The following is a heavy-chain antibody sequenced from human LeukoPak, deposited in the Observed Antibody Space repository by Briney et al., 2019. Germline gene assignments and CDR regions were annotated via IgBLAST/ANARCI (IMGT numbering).Heavy chain of an antibody. CDR1: GGSISNYY. Sequence: SETLPLTCTVSGGSISNYYWSWIRQPPGKGLEWIGYVYYTGSTSYNPSLKSRVTISGDTSKNQFSLKLSSVTAADTAVYYCARDFGSGYGDAFDIWGQGTMVTVSS. D-gene: IGHD5-12*01. CDR2: VYYTGST. CDR3: ARDFGSGYGDAFDI. V-gene: IGHV4-59*01. J-gene: IGHJ3*02.